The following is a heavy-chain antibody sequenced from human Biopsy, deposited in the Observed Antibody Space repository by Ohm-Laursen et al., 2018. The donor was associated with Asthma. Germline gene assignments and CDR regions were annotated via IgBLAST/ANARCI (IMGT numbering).Heavy chain of an antibody. CDR2: ILSDGGEP. V-gene: IGHV3-33*01. CDR3: ASESYLRGFGHTLDL. CDR1: GFTFRHYA. Sequence: SLRLSCTASGFTFRHYALHWVRQAPGKGLEWVAFILSDGGEPSYADSVKGRFSISRDNSKSTVYLQMNRLRAGDTAVYYCASESYLRGFGHTLDLWGQGTQVTFS. D-gene: IGHD5-12*01. J-gene: IGHJ5*02.